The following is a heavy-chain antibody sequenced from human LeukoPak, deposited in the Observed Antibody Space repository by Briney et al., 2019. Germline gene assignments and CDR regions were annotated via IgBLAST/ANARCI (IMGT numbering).Heavy chain of an antibody. D-gene: IGHD6-13*01. V-gene: IGHV1-8*02. CDR2: MNPNSGNT. CDR3: ARAPGRGSSWYQDDY. CDR1: GGTFSSYA. Sequence: GASVKVSCKASGGTFSSYAISWVRQATGQGLEWMGWMNPNSGNTGYAQKFQGRVTMTRNTSISTAYMELSSLRSEDTAVYYCARAPGRGSSWYQDDYWGQGTLVTVSS. J-gene: IGHJ4*02.